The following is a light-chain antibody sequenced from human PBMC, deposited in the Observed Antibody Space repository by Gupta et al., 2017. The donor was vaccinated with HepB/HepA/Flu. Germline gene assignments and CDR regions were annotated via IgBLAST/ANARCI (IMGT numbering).Light chain of an antibody. Sequence: QSALTQPPSASGSPGQSVTISCTVTSSDVGGYNYVSWYQQRPGKAPKLMIDEVSKRPSGVPDRFSGSKAGNTASLTVSGRQAEDEADYYCSSYAGSNIWVFGGGTKLTVL. CDR3: SSYAGSNIWV. CDR1: SSDVGGYNY. CDR2: EVS. V-gene: IGLV2-8*01. J-gene: IGLJ2*01.